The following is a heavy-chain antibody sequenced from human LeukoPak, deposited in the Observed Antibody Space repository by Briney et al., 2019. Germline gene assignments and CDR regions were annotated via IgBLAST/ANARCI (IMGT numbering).Heavy chain of an antibody. CDR3: ARVATDYGGRPTYNYYYYGMDV. V-gene: IGHV4-30-4*01. CDR1: GGSISSGDYH. J-gene: IGHJ6*02. CDR2: IYYSGGT. D-gene: IGHD4-23*01. Sequence: PSETLSLTCTVSGGSISSGDYHWSWIRQPPGKGLEWIGYIYYSGGTYYNPSLWCRVLVSVDTSKNQFSLKLNSVTAADTAVYYCARVATDYGGRPTYNYYYYGMDVWGQGTTVTVSS.